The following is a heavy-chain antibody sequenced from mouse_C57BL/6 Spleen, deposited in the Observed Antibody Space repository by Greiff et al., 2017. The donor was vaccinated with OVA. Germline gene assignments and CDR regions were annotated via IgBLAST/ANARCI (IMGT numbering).Heavy chain of an antibody. V-gene: IGHV2-6*01. CDR2: IWGVGST. D-gene: IGHD2-4*01. CDR3: ASLHDYDDGVAY. J-gene: IGHJ3*01. Sequence: QVQLQQSGPGLVAPSPSLSITCTVSGFSLTSYGVDWVRQSPGKGLEWLGVIWGVGSTNYNSALNSRLSISKDNSKSQVFLKMNSLQTDDTAMYYCASLHDYDDGVAYWGQGTLVTVSA. CDR1: GFSLTSYG.